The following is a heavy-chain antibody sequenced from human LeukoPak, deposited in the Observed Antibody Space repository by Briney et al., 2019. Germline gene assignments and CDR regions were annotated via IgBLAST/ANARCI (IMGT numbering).Heavy chain of an antibody. CDR3: ARETYYYDSSGYLGY. V-gene: IGHV3-7*01. D-gene: IGHD3-22*01. Sequence: PGGSLRLSCAASGFTFSNYWMSWVRQAPGKGPEWVANIKEEGSEKYYVDSVKGRFTISRDNAKNSLYLQMNSLRAEDTAVYYCARETYYYDSSGYLGYWGQGTLVTVSS. CDR2: IKEEGSEK. J-gene: IGHJ4*02. CDR1: GFTFSNYW.